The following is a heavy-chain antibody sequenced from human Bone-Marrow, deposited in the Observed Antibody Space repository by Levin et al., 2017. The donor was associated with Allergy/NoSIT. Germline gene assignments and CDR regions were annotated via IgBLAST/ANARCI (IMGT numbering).Heavy chain of an antibody. CDR1: GGSFSGYY. Sequence: GSLRLSCAVYGGSFSGYYWSWIRQPPGKGLEWIGEINHSGSTNYNPSLKSRVTISVDTSKNQFSLKLSSVTAADTAVYYCARGGIAAAGALFDYWGQGTLVTVSS. D-gene: IGHD6-13*01. CDR3: ARGGIAAAGALFDY. J-gene: IGHJ4*02. V-gene: IGHV4-34*01. CDR2: INHSGST.